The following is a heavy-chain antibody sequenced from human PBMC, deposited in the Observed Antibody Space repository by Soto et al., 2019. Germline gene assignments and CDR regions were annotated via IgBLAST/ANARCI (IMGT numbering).Heavy chain of an antibody. J-gene: IGHJ6*02. D-gene: IGHD6-13*01. CDR1: GFTFSSAW. CDR2: VKSKTDGGTT. Sequence: EVQLVESGGGLVKPGGSLRLSCAASGFTFSSAWMSWVRQAPGKGLEWVGRVKSKTDGGTTDYAAPVKGRFTFSRDDSQNTVYLQMNNLKIEDTAVYYCTKSPAASYYYYGMDVWGQGTTVTVSS. CDR3: TKSPAASYYYYGMDV. V-gene: IGHV3-15*01.